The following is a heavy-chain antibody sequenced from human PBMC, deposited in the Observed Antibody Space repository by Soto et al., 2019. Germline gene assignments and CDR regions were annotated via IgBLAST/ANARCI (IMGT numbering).Heavy chain of an antibody. D-gene: IGHD6-19*01. CDR3: AGEGEYSSGLGIGY. V-gene: IGHV1-2*04. J-gene: IGHJ4*02. Sequence: QVQLVQSGAEVKKPGASVKVSCKASGYTFTDYYMNGVRQAPGQGLEWMGWINPNSGVTNYAQKFQDWITMTRDTSISTAYMELRRPSSDATAVHYSAGEGEYSSGLGIGYWGPGTLVTVSS. CDR1: GYTFTDYY. CDR2: INPNSGVT.